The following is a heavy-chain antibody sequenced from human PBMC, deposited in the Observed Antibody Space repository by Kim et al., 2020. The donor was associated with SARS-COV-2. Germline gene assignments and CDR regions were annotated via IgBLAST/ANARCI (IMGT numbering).Heavy chain of an antibody. J-gene: IGHJ6*02. CDR3: ARGGGYDFWSGIRRGIYYGRDV. D-gene: IGHD3-3*01. Sequence: SETLSLTCAVYGGSFSGYYWSWIRQPPGKGLEWIGEINHSGSTNYNPSLKSRVTISVDTSKNQFSLKLSSVTAADTAVYYCARGGGYDFWSGIRRGIYYGRDVWGQGTTVTVSS. CDR2: INHSGST. V-gene: IGHV4-34*01. CDR1: GGSFSGYY.